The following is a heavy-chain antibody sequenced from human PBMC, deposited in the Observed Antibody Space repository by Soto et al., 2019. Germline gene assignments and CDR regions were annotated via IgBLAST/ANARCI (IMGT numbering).Heavy chain of an antibody. CDR2: ITSDTLTI. V-gene: IGHV3-48*02. D-gene: IGHD6-19*01. CDR1: GFQFNTYS. Sequence: EVQLVQSGGGLVRPGESLRLSCAASGFQFNTYSMNRFRQAPGKGLEWVSYITSDTLTIRYADSVRGRFIISRDNAGNSVFLQMNSLRDEDTATYYCARSVEGHFDYWGQGALVTVSS. J-gene: IGHJ4*02. CDR3: ARSVEGHFDY.